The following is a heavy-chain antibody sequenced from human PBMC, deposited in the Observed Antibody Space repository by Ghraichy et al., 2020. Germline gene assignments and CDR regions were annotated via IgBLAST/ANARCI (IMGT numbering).Heavy chain of an antibody. CDR2: ISGGGTST. CDR3: ARLGAQQQVALGHFDY. CDR1: GFTFSYYA. Sequence: LSLTCAASGFTFSYYAMSWVRQAPGEGLEWVSAISGGGTSTYYEDSVKGRFTISRDNSKNTLYLQMNSLRAEDTAVYYCARLGAQQQVALGHFDYWGQGSRVTASS. D-gene: IGHD6-13*01. J-gene: IGHJ4*02. V-gene: IGHV3-23*01.